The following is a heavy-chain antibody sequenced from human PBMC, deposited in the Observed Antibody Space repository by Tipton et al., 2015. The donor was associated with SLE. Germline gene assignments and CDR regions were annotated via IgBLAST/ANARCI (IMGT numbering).Heavy chain of an antibody. V-gene: IGHV4-4*07. Sequence: TLSLTCTVSGGSISSYYWSWIRQPAGKGLEWIGRIYTSGSTNYNPSLKSRVTMSVDTPKNQFSLKLSSVTAADTAVYYCAREDCGGDCYLAYWGQGTLVTVSS. D-gene: IGHD2-21*01. CDR2: IYTSGST. CDR3: AREDCGGDCYLAY. J-gene: IGHJ4*02. CDR1: GGSISSYY.